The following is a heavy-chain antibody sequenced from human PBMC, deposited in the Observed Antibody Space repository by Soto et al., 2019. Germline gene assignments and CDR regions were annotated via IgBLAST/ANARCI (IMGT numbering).Heavy chain of an antibody. D-gene: IGHD3-3*01. V-gene: IGHV4-31*03. CDR3: ARDFWSGPTAYYYYGMDV. CDR1: GGSISSGGYY. CDR2: IYYSGST. Sequence: SETLSLPCTVSGGSISSGGYYCSWIRQHPGKGLEWIGYIYYSGSTYYNPSLKSRVTISVDTSKNQFSLKLSSVTAADTAVYYCARDFWSGPTAYYYYGMDVWGQGTTVTVS. J-gene: IGHJ6*02.